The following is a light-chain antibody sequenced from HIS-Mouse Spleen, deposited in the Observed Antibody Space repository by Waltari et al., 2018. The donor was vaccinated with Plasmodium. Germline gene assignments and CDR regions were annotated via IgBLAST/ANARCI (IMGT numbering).Light chain of an antibody. Sequence: EIHMTQSPATLSVSPGERATLSCRASQSVSSNLAWYQQKPAQAPRLLIYGASTRATGIPARFSGSGSGTEFTLTISSLQSEDFAVYYCQQYNNWSFTFGPGTKVDIK. CDR1: QSVSSN. CDR3: QQYNNWSFT. CDR2: GAS. J-gene: IGKJ3*01. V-gene: IGKV3-15*01.